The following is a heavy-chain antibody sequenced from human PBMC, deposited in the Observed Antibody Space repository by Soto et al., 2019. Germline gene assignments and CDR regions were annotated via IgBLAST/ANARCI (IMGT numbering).Heavy chain of an antibody. CDR2: IWYDGSNK. J-gene: IGHJ4*02. D-gene: IGHD4-4*01. CDR1: GFTFSSYG. Sequence: GGSLRLSCAASGFTFSSYGMHWVRQAPGKGLEWVAVIWYDGSNKYYADSVKGRFTISRDNAKNSLYLQMNSLRAEDTALYFCAKDKLNSNYEYYFDSWGQGTLVTVSS. V-gene: IGHV3-33*03. CDR3: AKDKLNSNYEYYFDS.